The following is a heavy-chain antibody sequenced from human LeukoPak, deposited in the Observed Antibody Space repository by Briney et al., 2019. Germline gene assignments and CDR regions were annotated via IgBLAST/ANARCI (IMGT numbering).Heavy chain of an antibody. Sequence: PGGSLRLSCAASRFSFSTSWMSWVRQAPGKGLEWVGRIKSKHDGETTEYAAPVKGRFTISRDDSESMVYLQMMSLKTEDTAVYYCCADTVDRLAQIDKWGQGALVTVSS. J-gene: IGHJ4*02. D-gene: IGHD4-11*01. V-gene: IGHV3-15*01. CDR1: RFSFSTSW. CDR3: CADTVDRLAQIDK. CDR2: IKSKHDGETT.